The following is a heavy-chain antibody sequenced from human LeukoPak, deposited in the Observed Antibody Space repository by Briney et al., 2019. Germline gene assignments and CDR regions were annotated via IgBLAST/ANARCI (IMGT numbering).Heavy chain of an antibody. CDR2: IYYSGST. Sequence: SETLSLTCTVSGGSISSYCWSWIRQPPGKGLEWIGYIYYSGSTNYNPSLKSRVTISVDTSKNQFSLKLSSVTAADTAVYYCARADLIRYYFDYWGQGTLVTVSS. J-gene: IGHJ4*02. V-gene: IGHV4-59*08. CDR3: ARADLIRYYFDY. CDR1: GGSISSYC.